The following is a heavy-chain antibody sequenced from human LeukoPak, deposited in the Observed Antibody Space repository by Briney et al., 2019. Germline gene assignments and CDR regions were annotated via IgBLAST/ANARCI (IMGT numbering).Heavy chain of an antibody. Sequence: SETLSLTCSVSGGSISSYYWSWIRQPPGKGLEWIGYIYYSGSTNHNPSLKSRVTISVDTSKNQFSLQLNSVTPEDTAVYYCAREGIAAAGLYYYYYMDVWGKGTTVTVSS. CDR3: AREGIAAAGLYYYYYMDV. CDR1: GGSISSYY. V-gene: IGHV4-59*12. D-gene: IGHD6-13*01. J-gene: IGHJ6*03. CDR2: IYYSGST.